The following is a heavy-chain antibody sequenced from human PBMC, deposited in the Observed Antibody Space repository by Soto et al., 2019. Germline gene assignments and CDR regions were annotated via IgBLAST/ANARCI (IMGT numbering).Heavy chain of an antibody. CDR1: GHTFTSYD. V-gene: IGHV1-8*01. J-gene: IGHJ6*02. CDR3: ARGGTIFGVVIIGDYYYGMDV. D-gene: IGHD3-3*01. CDR2: MNPNSGNT. Sequence: GASVKVSCKASGHTFTSYDINWVRQATGQGLEWMGWMNPNSGNTGYAQKFQGRVTMTRNTSISTAYMELSSLRSEDTAVYYCARGGTIFGVVIIGDYYYGMDVWGQGTTVTVSS.